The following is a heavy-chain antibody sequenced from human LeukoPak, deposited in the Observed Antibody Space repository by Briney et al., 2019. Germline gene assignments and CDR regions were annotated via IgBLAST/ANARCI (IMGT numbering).Heavy chain of an antibody. V-gene: IGHV1-2*02. CDR1: GYIFTGYY. D-gene: IGHD3-10*01. CDR2: INPNSGGT. J-gene: IGHJ4*02. Sequence: ASVKVSCKASGYIFTGYYMHWVRQAPGQGLEWMGWINPNSGGTNYAQKFQGRVTMTRDTSISTAYMELSSLRSDDTAVYYCSGRYGPGPVWGQGTLISASP. CDR3: SGRYGPGPV.